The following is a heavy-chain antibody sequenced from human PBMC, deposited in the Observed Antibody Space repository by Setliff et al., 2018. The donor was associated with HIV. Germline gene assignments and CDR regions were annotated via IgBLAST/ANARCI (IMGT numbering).Heavy chain of an antibody. V-gene: IGHV1-18*01. CDR2: ISAYNGNT. J-gene: IGHJ5*02. D-gene: IGHD3-16*01. CDR3: ARDLSTVTLGNWFDP. CDR1: GYTFTNYG. Sequence: ASVKVSCKASGYTFTNYGISWVRQAPGQGLEWMGWISAYNGNTKYAQNLQGRVSLTTDTSTSTAYMELWSLRSDDTAVYYRARDLSTVTLGNWFDPWGQGTLVTVSS.